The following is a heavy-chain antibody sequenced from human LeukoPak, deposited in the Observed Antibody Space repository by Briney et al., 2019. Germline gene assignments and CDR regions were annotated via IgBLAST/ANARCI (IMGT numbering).Heavy chain of an antibody. J-gene: IGHJ5*02. CDR2: MNPNSGNT. V-gene: IGHV1-8*03. Sequence: GASVKVSCKASGYTFTSYDINWVRQATGQGLEWMGWMNPNSGNTGYAQKFQGRVTITRNTSISTAYMELSSLRSADTAVYFCARDTYLYGSGSYSGLDPWGQGTLVTVSS. CDR3: ARDTYLYGSGSYSGLDP. D-gene: IGHD3-10*01. CDR1: GYTFTSYD.